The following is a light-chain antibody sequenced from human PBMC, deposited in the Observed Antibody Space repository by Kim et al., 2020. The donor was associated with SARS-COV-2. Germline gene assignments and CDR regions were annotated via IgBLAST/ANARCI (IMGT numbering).Light chain of an antibody. CDR1: QRVSSY. Sequence: PGEKATFSGRASQRVSSYLGWYQQKPGQAPRLLIYDATNRATGIPARFSGSGSGTDFTLTISSLEPEDFAVYYCQERRSWPPGLAFGGGTKVDIK. J-gene: IGKJ4*01. CDR3: QERRSWPPGLA. CDR2: DAT. V-gene: IGKV3-11*01.